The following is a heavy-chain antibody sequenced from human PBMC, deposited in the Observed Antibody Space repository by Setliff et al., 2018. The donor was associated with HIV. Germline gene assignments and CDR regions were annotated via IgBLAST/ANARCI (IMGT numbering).Heavy chain of an antibody. Sequence: GGSLRLSCEMSSFIFKDYGMNWVRQAPGKGLEWVAFIRYDGSKKYHADSVKGRFTISRDNYKNSLYLQMNSLRAEDTAVYYCARDRYSGSSTDYWGQGTLVTVS. CDR1: SFIFKDYG. J-gene: IGHJ4*02. D-gene: IGHD1-26*01. V-gene: IGHV3-30*02. CDR2: IRYDGSKK. CDR3: ARDRYSGSSTDY.